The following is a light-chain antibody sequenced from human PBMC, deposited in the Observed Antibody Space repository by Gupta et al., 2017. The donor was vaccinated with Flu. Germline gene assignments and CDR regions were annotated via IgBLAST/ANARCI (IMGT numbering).Light chain of an antibody. J-gene: IGKJ1*01. V-gene: IGKV3-15*01. CDR3: QQYKNWPPRT. Sequence: EIVMTQSPATLSVSPGERATLSCRASQSVSSNLAWYQQKPGQAPRLLISGASTRATGVPDRFSGSGSGTEFTLTISSLQSEDFAVYYCQQYKNWPPRTFGQGTKVEMK. CDR2: GAS. CDR1: QSVSSN.